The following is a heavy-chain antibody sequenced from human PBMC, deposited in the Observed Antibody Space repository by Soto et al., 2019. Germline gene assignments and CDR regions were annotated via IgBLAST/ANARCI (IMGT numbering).Heavy chain of an antibody. Sequence: ASVKVSCKASGYTFTNYDINWVRQATGQGLEWMGWMNPKSGNTDYAQQFQGRVIMTRSTSISTAYMELSSLRSEDTAVYYCARVSGWYALDYWGQGTLVTVSS. D-gene: IGHD6-19*01. CDR3: ARVSGWYALDY. CDR2: MNPKSGNT. CDR1: GYTFTNYD. J-gene: IGHJ4*02. V-gene: IGHV1-8*01.